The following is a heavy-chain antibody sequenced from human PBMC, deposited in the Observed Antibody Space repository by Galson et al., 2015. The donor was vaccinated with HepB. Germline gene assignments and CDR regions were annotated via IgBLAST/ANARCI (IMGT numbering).Heavy chain of an antibody. V-gene: IGHV3-33*01. Sequence: SLRLSCAASGFTFRRSGMHWVRQTPGKGLEWVAVIWHDGSNQFYAKSVKGRFTVSRDNSKNTLYLQMNSLRGDDTAMYFCARGANWGSGHDAFDPWGRGTMVTVSS. D-gene: IGHD7-27*01. CDR3: ARGANWGSGHDAFDP. CDR1: GFTFRRSG. J-gene: IGHJ3*01. CDR2: IWHDGSNQ.